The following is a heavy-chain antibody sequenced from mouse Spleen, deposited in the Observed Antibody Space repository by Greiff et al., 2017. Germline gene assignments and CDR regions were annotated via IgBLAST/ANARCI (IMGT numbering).Heavy chain of an antibody. J-gene: IGHJ4*01. V-gene: IGHV5-9*04. D-gene: IGHD1-1*01. Sequence: EVKLMESGGGLVKLGGSLKLSCAASGFTFSSYYMSWVRQTPEKRLEWVATISSGGGSTYYPDSVKGRFTISRDNAKNTLYLQMSSLNSEDTAVYYCARAYGSSFYAMDYWGQGTSVTVSS. CDR1: GFTFSSYY. CDR3: ARAYGSSFYAMDY. CDR2: ISSGGGST.